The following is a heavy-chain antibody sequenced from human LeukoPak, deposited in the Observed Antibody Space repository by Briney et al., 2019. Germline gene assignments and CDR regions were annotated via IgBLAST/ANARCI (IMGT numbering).Heavy chain of an antibody. D-gene: IGHD6-13*01. CDR1: GGSFSGYY. CDR2: INHSGST. Sequence: SETLSLTCAVYGGSFSGYYWSWIRQPPGKGLEWIGEINHSGSTNYNPSLKSRVTISVDTSKNQFSLKLSSVTAADTAVYYCARDLFEDNSSSSTDVWGQGTTVTVSS. V-gene: IGHV4-34*01. CDR3: ARDLFEDNSSSSTDV. J-gene: IGHJ6*02.